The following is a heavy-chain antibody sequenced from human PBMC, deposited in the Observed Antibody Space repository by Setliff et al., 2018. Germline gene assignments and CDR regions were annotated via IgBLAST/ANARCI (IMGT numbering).Heavy chain of an antibody. CDR3: ARNRVALYDAFDI. D-gene: IGHD5-12*01. J-gene: IGHJ3*02. CDR2: IHLSNSDT. V-gene: IGHV5-51*01. Sequence: PGESLKISCKGSGYSFTDYWIGWVRQMPGEGLEWMGIIHLSNSDTVYSPSFQGQVTISADRSITTAYLQWSSLKASDTAIYYCARNRVALYDAFDIWGQGTMVTVSS. CDR1: GYSFTDYW.